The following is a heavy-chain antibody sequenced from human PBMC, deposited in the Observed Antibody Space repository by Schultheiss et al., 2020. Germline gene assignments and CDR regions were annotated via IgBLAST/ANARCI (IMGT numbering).Heavy chain of an antibody. Sequence: GGSLRLSCAASGFTFSKYGMFWVRQVPRKGLEWVARIWFDGSNEDYADPVKGRFTISRDNSKNTLYLQMNSLRGDDTALYYCATHPSGYDYLDFWGQGTLVTV. V-gene: IGHV3-33*07. J-gene: IGHJ4*02. D-gene: IGHD5-12*01. CDR1: GFTFSKYG. CDR3: ATHPSGYDYLDF. CDR2: IWFDGSNE.